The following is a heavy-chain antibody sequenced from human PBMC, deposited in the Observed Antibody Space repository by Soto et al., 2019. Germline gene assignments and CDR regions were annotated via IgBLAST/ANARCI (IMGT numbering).Heavy chain of an antibody. CDR2: ISGSGGST. J-gene: IGHJ4*02. Sequence: LRLSCAASGFTFSSYAMSWVRQAPGKGLEWVSAISGSGGSTYYADSVKGRFTITRDNSKNTLYLQMNSLRADDTAVYYCAKVSSNSITMIVVVITRPPYYFDYWGQGTLVTVSS. D-gene: IGHD3-22*01. CDR3: AKVSSNSITMIVVVITRPPYYFDY. CDR1: GFTFSSYA. V-gene: IGHV3-23*01.